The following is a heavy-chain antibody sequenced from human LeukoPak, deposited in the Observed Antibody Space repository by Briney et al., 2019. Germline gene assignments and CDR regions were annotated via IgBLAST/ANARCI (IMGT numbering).Heavy chain of an antibody. CDR1: GGSISSYY. J-gene: IGHJ6*03. CDR3: ARDSNDGYGGYMDV. CDR2: IYTSGST. Sequence: SETLSLTCTVSGGSISSYYWSWIRQPAGKGLEWIGGIYTSGSTNYNPSLKSRVTMSVDTSKNQFSLKLSSVTAADTAVYYCARDSNDGYGGYMDVWGQGTTVTVSS. V-gene: IGHV4-4*07. D-gene: IGHD5-24*01.